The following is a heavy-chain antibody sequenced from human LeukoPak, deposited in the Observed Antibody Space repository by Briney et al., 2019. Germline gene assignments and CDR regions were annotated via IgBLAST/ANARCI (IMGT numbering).Heavy chain of an antibody. D-gene: IGHD6-19*01. CDR3: ARGGSLAAAPHRYYFDY. CDR1: GYTFTSYY. V-gene: IGHV1-46*01. J-gene: IGHJ4*02. CDR2: INPSGGST. Sequence: GASVKVSCKASGYTFTSYYMHWVRQAPGQGLEWMGIINPSGGSTTYAQKFQGRVTMTRDTSTSTVYMELSSLRSEDTAVFYYARGGSLAAAPHRYYFDYWGQGTPVTVSS.